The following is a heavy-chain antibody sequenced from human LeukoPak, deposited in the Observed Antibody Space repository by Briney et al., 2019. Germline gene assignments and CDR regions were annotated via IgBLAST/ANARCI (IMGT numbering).Heavy chain of an antibody. CDR3: ARGKRVGLDAFDF. Sequence: GGSLRLSCAASGFTSSDYYMSWIRQAPGKGLEWVSYISSSGSTIYYADSVKGRFTISRDNAKNPLYLQMNSLRAEDTAVYYCARGKRVGLDAFDFWGHGTMVTVSP. V-gene: IGHV3-11*01. CDR1: GFTSSDYY. CDR2: ISSSGSTI. J-gene: IGHJ3*01.